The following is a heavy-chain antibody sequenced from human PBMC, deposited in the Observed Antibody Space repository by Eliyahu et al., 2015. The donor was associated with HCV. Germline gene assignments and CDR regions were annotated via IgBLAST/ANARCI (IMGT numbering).Heavy chain of an antibody. J-gene: IGHJ4*02. CDR1: GFTXXSYG. CDR3: ASGSGEYCSSTSCYTWNYFDY. D-gene: IGHD2-2*02. Sequence: QVQLVESGGGVVQPGRSLXLSCAASGFTXXSYGXXWVRQAPGKGLEWVAVIWYDGSNKYYADSVKGRFTISRDNSKNTLYLQMNSLRAEDTAVYYCASGSGEYCSSTSCYTWNYFDYWGQGTLVTVSS. CDR2: IWYDGSNK. V-gene: IGHV3-33*01.